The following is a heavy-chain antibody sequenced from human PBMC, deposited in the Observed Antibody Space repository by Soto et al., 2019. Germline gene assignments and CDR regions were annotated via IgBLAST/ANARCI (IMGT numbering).Heavy chain of an antibody. V-gene: IGHV1-69*13. CDR1: GGTFSSYA. CDR2: IIPIFGTA. Sequence: ASVKVSCKASGGTFSSYAISWVRQAPGQGLEWMGGIIPIFGTANYAQKFQGRVTITADESTSTAYMELSSLRSEDTAVYYCARSDDPIMAPHYFDYWGQGTLVTVSS. D-gene: IGHD3-16*01. J-gene: IGHJ4*02. CDR3: ARSDDPIMAPHYFDY.